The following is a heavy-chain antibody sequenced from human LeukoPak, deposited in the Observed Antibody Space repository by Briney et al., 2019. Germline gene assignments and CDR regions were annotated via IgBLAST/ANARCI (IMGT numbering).Heavy chain of an antibody. CDR1: GGSISSGGYY. Sequence: PSETLSLTCTVSGGSISSGGYYWSWIRQPPGKGLEWIGEINHSGSTNYNPSLKSRVTISVDTSKNQFSLKLSSVTAADTAVYYCARGGSGWYGGYFDYWGQGTLVTVSS. D-gene: IGHD6-19*01. CDR3: ARGGSGWYGGYFDY. V-gene: IGHV4-39*07. CDR2: INHSGST. J-gene: IGHJ4*02.